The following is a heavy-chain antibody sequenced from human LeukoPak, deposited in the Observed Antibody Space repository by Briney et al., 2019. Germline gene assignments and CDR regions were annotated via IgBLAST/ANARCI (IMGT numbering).Heavy chain of an antibody. J-gene: IGHJ4*02. Sequence: PGRSLRLSCAASGFTFDNDAMHWVRQAPGKGLEWLSIISWNSGYIGYADSVKGRFTISRDNAKKSLDLQMNSLRAEDTAFYYCAKVRGTYSSGYFFDYWGQGTLVTVSS. D-gene: IGHD6-19*01. V-gene: IGHV3-9*01. CDR2: ISWNSGYI. CDR1: GFTFDNDA. CDR3: AKVRGTYSSGYFFDY.